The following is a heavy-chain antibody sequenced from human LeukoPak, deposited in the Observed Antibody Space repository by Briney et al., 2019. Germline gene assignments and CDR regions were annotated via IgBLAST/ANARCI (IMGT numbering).Heavy chain of an antibody. V-gene: IGHV4-59*11. J-gene: IGHJ2*01. CDR1: DGSTSSHY. D-gene: IGHD4-23*01. CDR2: MYYIGSP. CDR3: ARLVDGGLEYWYFNL. Sequence: PEPLSLPCPLSDGSTSSHYWSCVRQPPGKGLDWFGYMYYIGSPNYNPSFKSRVSISLDKSQNQHSLKLSAVTAAATALYYCARLVDGGLEYWYFNLGGRGTLVTLSS.